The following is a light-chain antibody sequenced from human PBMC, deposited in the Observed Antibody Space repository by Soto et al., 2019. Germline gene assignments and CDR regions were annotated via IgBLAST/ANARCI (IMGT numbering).Light chain of an antibody. J-gene: IGKJ5*01. V-gene: IGKV2-28*01. Sequence: DVVMTQSPLSLPGTPGEPAAISCRSSQSLLHINGNNYLDSYLQKPRQSPQLLIYLGSNRDSGVPDRFSGSGSGTDFTLTISSVEAEDVGLYYCMHDLQNPDTFCQRTRLENK. CDR1: QSLLHINGNNY. CDR2: LGS. CDR3: MHDLQNPDT.